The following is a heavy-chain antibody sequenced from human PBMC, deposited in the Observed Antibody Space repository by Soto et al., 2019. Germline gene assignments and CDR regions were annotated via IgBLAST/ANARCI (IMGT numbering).Heavy chain of an antibody. CDR3: ARGRGEYSSSWYRRGDWFDP. CDR2: MNPNSGNT. V-gene: IGHV1-8*01. D-gene: IGHD6-13*01. J-gene: IGHJ5*02. Sequence: GASVKVSCKASGYTFTSYDIKWVRQATGQGLEWMGWMNPNSGNTGYAQKFQGRVTMTRNTSISTAYMELSSLRSEDTAVYYCARGRGEYSSSWYRRGDWFDPWGQGTLVTVSS. CDR1: GYTFTSYD.